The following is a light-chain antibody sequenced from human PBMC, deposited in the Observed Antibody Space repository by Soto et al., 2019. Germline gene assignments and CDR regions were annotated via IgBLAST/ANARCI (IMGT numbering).Light chain of an antibody. CDR1: SSDVGGYNY. CDR2: EVN. J-gene: IGLJ1*01. Sequence: QSVLTQPASVSGSPGQSITISCTGTSSDVGGYNYVSWYQHHPGKAPKLIIYEVNDRPSGVSNRFSGSKSGNTASLTISGLQADDEADYYCSSYTSSSTLVFGTGTKLTVL. CDR3: SSYTSSSTLV. V-gene: IGLV2-14*01.